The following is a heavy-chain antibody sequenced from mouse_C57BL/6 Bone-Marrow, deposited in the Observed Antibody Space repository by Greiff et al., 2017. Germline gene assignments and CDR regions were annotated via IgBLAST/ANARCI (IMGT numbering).Heavy chain of an antibody. Sequence: VQLKESGPGLVAPSQSLSITCTVSGFSLTSYAISWVRQPPGKGLEWLGVIWTGGGTNYNSALKSRLSISKDNSKSQVFLKMNSLQTDDTARYYCARNWDDGYYDYFDYWGQGTTLTVSS. J-gene: IGHJ2*01. D-gene: IGHD2-3*01. CDR1: GFSLTSYA. V-gene: IGHV2-9-1*01. CDR3: ARNWDDGYYDYFDY. CDR2: IWTGGGT.